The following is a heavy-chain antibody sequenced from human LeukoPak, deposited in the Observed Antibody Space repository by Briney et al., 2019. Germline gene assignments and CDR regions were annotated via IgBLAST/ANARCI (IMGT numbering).Heavy chain of an antibody. J-gene: IGHJ5*02. CDR2: IRYDGSNK. D-gene: IGHD2-2*01. V-gene: IGHV3-30*02. Sequence: GGSLRLSCAASGFIFSNYAMHWVRRAPGKGLEWVTFIRYDGSNKYYADSVKGRFTISRDNSKNTLYLQMNSLRAEDTAVYYCAKGFDRYCSSTSCPPAWGQGTLVTVSS. CDR1: GFIFSNYA. CDR3: AKGFDRYCSSTSCPPA.